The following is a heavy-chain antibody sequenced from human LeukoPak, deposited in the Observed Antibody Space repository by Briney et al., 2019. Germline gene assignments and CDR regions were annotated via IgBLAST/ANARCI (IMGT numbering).Heavy chain of an antibody. D-gene: IGHD3-22*01. CDR2: ISSSGSTI. V-gene: IGHV3-11*01. Sequence: GGSLRLSCAASGFTFSDYYMSWVRQAPGKGLEWVSYISSSGSTIYYADSVKGRFPISRDNAKNSLYLQMNSLRAEDTAVYYCARDGRGYYYDSSGYYPTIHWGQGTLVTVSS. J-gene: IGHJ4*02. CDR1: GFTFSDYY. CDR3: ARDGRGYYYDSSGYYPTIH.